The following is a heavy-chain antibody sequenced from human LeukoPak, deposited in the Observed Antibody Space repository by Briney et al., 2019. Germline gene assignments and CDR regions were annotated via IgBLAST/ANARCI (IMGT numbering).Heavy chain of an antibody. CDR2: IIPILGIA. Sequence: ASVKVSCKASGYTFTGYYMHWVRQAPGQGLEWMGRIIPILGIANYAQKFQGRVTITADKSTSTAYMELSSLRSEDTAVYYCARVFGYDSPDYWGQGTLVTVSS. CDR3: ARVFGYDSPDY. J-gene: IGHJ4*02. V-gene: IGHV1-69*04. CDR1: GYTFTGYY. D-gene: IGHD5-12*01.